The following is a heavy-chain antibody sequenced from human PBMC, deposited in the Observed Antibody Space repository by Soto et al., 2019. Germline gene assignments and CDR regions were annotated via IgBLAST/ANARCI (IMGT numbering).Heavy chain of an antibody. Sequence: QVQLQQWGAGPLRPLETLSLTCGVSGGSFSGYYWAWIRQSPGKGLEWIGEINDRGSINYNPSLKSRVSSSVDTSKNHYSLNLRSVTAADTAVYYCARECHDILTGPPWVWYFDLWGRGTLVTVSS. D-gene: IGHD3-9*01. CDR3: ARECHDILTGPPWVWYFDL. CDR1: GGSFSGYY. CDR2: INDRGSI. J-gene: IGHJ2*01. V-gene: IGHV4-34*01.